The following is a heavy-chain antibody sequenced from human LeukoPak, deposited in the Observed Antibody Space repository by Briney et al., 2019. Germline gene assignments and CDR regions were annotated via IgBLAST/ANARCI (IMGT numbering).Heavy chain of an antibody. J-gene: IGHJ4*02. CDR1: GGSFSGYY. Sequence: SETLSLTCAVYGGSFSGYYWSWIRQPPGKGLEWIGEINHSGSTNYNPSLKSRVTISVDTSKNQFSLKLSSVTAADTAVYYCARDPTWDYWGQGTLVTVPS. V-gene: IGHV4-34*01. CDR3: ARDPTWDY. CDR2: INHSGST.